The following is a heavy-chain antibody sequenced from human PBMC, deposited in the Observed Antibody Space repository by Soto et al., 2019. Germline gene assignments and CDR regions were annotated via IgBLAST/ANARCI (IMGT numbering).Heavy chain of an antibody. CDR2: ISWNSGSI. Sequence: EVQLVESGGGLVQPGRSLRLSCAASGFTFDDYAMHWVRQAPGKGLEWVSGISWNSGSIGYADSVKGRFTISRDNAKNSLYLQMNSLRAEDTALYYCANDKKGAAAGTVFDYWGQGTLVTVSS. V-gene: IGHV3-9*01. J-gene: IGHJ4*02. CDR3: ANDKKGAAAGTVFDY. CDR1: GFTFDDYA. D-gene: IGHD6-13*01.